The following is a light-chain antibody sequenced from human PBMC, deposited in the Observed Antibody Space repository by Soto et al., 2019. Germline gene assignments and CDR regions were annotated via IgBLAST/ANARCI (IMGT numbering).Light chain of an antibody. CDR2: GAS. CDR1: QSVTSTY. CDR3: QQYNNWPWT. V-gene: IGKV3D-15*01. J-gene: IGKJ1*01. Sequence: EIVLTQSPGTLSLSPGERATLSCRASQSVTSTYLGWYQQKPGQAPSLLIYGASSRATGIPDRFSGSGSGTEFTLTISSLQSEDFAVYYCQQYNNWPWTFGQGTKVDIK.